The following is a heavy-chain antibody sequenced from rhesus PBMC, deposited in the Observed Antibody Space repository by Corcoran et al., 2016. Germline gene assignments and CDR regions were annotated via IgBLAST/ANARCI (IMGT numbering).Heavy chain of an antibody. J-gene: IGHJ4*01. Sequence: EVQLVETGGGLVQPGGSLKLSCAASGFTFSSYGMSWVRQAPGKGLEWVSAINSVGDCTYYSASVTGRFTISRDNSKNTLSLQMNRLRAEDTAVYYCAKDQCSGIYCYFDYWGQGVLVTVSS. D-gene: IGHD2-27*01. CDR3: AKDQCSGIYCYFDY. V-gene: IGHV3S5*01. CDR2: INSVGDCT. CDR1: GFTFSSYG.